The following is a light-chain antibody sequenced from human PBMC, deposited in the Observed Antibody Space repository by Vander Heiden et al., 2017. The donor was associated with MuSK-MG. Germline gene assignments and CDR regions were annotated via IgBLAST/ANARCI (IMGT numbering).Light chain of an antibody. CDR3: CSYAGSSTWV. CDR2: EGS. Sequence: QYALTQPDSVSGSHGPSITISCTGTISDVGSYNLVSWYHQHPGKAHKLMIYEGSKRPSGVSNRFSGSKSGNTASLTISGLQAEDEADYYCCSYAGSSTWVFGGGTKLTVL. V-gene: IGLV2-23*01. CDR1: ISDVGSYNL. J-gene: IGLJ3*02.